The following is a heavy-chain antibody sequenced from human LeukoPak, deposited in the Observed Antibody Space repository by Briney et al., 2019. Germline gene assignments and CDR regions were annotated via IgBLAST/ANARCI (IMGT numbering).Heavy chain of an antibody. CDR2: ISAYNGNT. CDR3: ARLSTDSSGYYYVWWFDP. Sequence: ASVKVSCKASGYTFTSYGISWVRQAPGQGLEWMGWISAYNGNTNYAQKHQGRVTMTTDTSTSTAYMELRSLRSDDTAVYYCARLSTDSSGYYYVWWFDPWGQGTLVTVSS. J-gene: IGHJ5*02. D-gene: IGHD3-22*01. V-gene: IGHV1-18*01. CDR1: GYTFTSYG.